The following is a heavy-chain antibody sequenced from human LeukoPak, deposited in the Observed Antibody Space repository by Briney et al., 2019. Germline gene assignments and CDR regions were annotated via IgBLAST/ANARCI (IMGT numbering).Heavy chain of an antibody. CDR3: AKENYYDSSGYYYGFWSAFDI. D-gene: IGHD3-22*01. V-gene: IGHV3-23*01. CDR1: GFTFSNSA. CDR2: ISGSGSGGST. Sequence: PGGSLRLSCAASGFTFSNSAMSWVRQAPGKGLEWVSGISGSGSGGSTYYADSVKGRFTISRDNSKNTLYLQMNSLRAEDTAVYYCAKENYYDSSGYYYGFWSAFDIWGQGKMVTVSS. J-gene: IGHJ3*02.